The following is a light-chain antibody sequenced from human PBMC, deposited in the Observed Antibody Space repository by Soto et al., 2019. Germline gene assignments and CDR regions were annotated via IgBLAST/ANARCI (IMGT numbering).Light chain of an antibody. CDR1: SSDVGGYNY. Sequence: QSALTQPASVSGSPGQSITISCTGTSSDVGGYNYVSWYQQHPGKAPKLMIYEVSNRPSGVSNRFSGSKSGNTASLTVSGLQAEDEADYYCSSYAGSNNPPYVFGTGTQLTVL. CDR3: SSYAGSNNPPYV. CDR2: EVS. J-gene: IGLJ1*01. V-gene: IGLV2-14*01.